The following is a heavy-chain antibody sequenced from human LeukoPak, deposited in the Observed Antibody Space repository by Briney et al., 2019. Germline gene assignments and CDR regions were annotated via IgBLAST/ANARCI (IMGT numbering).Heavy chain of an antibody. Sequence: GASVKVSCKASGYTFTSYGISWVRPAPGQGLEWMGWISAYNGNTNYAQKLQGRVAMTTDTSTSTAYMELRSLRSDDTAVYYCARDRRSNYGGNYRRDAFDIWGQGTMVTVSS. V-gene: IGHV1-18*01. CDR2: ISAYNGNT. CDR1: GYTFTSYG. CDR3: ARDRRSNYGGNYRRDAFDI. J-gene: IGHJ3*02. D-gene: IGHD4-23*01.